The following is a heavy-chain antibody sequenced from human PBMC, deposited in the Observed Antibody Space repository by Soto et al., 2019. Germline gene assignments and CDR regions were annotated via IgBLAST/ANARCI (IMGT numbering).Heavy chain of an antibody. CDR3: ARVGSSWLTFDY. CDR1: GGSISSYY. CDR2: IYYSGST. J-gene: IGHJ4*02. V-gene: IGHV4-59*01. D-gene: IGHD6-13*01. Sequence: QVQLQESGPGLVKPSETLSLTCTVSGGSISSYYWSWIRQPPGKGLEWIGYIYYSGSTNYNPSLKSRLTISVDTSKNQFSLKLSSVTAADTAVYYCARVGSSWLTFDYWGQGTLVTVSS.